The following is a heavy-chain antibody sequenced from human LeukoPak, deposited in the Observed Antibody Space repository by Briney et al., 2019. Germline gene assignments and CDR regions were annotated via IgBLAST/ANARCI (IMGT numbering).Heavy chain of an antibody. CDR2: IYYSGST. V-gene: IGHV4-39*07. J-gene: IGHJ4*02. Sequence: PSETLSLTCTVSGGSISSSSYYWGWIRQPPWKGLEWIGSIYYSGSTYYNPSLKSRVTISVDTSKNQFSLKLSSVTAADTAVYYCARGLASGYPPIPFDYWGQGTLVAVSS. D-gene: IGHD3-3*01. CDR3: ARGLASGYPPIPFDY. CDR1: GGSISSSSYY.